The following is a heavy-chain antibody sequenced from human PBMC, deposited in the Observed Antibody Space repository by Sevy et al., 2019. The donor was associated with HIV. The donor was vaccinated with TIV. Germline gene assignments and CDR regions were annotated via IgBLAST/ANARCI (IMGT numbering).Heavy chain of an antibody. Sequence: GGSLRLSCPVSGFTFSNNWMSWVRQAPGKGRECVANINQDGGEKYYLDSVKGGFFVSRDKAKNSLYLQMDRLRAEDTAVYYCAREQMTGAKPYYFDYWGQGTLVTVSS. D-gene: IGHD1-7*01. CDR3: AREQMTGAKPYYFDY. V-gene: IGHV3-7*01. J-gene: IGHJ4*02. CDR2: INQDGGEK. CDR1: GFTFSNNW.